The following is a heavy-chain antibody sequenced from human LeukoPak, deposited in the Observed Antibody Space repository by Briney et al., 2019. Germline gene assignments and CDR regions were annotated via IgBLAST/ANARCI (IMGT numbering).Heavy chain of an antibody. D-gene: IGHD3-22*01. CDR1: GGSISSYY. Sequence: SETLSLTCTVSGGSISSYYWSWIRQPPGKGLEWIGYIYYSGSTNYNPSLKSRVTMSVDTSKNQFSLKLSSVTAADTAVYYCASTTYYYDSSGYSLDYWGQGTLVTVSS. CDR3: ASTTYYYDSSGYSLDY. CDR2: IYYSGST. J-gene: IGHJ4*02. V-gene: IGHV4-59*12.